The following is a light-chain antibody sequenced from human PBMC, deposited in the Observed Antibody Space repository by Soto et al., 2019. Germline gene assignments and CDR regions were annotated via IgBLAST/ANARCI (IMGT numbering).Light chain of an antibody. Sequence: QSALTQPASVSGSPGQSITISCTGTSSDIGAYNYVSWYQQYPGKAPKVIIYEVSYRPSGASNRFSGSKSGNTASLTISGLQAEDAADYYCSSYTTSSTDVFGTGTKLTVL. V-gene: IGLV2-14*01. J-gene: IGLJ1*01. CDR3: SSYTTSSTDV. CDR1: SSDIGAYNY. CDR2: EVS.